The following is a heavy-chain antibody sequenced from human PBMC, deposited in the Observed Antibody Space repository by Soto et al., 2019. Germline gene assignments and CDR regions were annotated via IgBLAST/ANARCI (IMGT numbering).Heavy chain of an antibody. D-gene: IGHD2-2*02. CDR3: SRSTVGVPAAIICFAP. Sequence: SETLSLTCSVSGGSISSGGYSWSWIRQPPGKGLEWIGYIYHSGSTYYKPSLRSRFPISVDRSKNQFSLKLTFVTAADRAVYYFSRSTVGVPAAIICFAPWGKGTLVTVSS. J-gene: IGHJ5*02. CDR1: GGSISSGGYS. CDR2: IYHSGST. V-gene: IGHV4-30-2*01.